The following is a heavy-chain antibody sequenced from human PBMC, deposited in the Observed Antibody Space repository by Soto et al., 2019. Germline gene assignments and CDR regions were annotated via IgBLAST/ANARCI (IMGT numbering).Heavy chain of an antibody. V-gene: IGHV3-23*01. CDR1: GFTFSNYA. J-gene: IGHJ4*02. Sequence: EVQLLESGGGLVQPGGSLRLSCAASGFTFSNYAMSWVRQAPGKGLEWVSAISGTTGGTFYADSVKGRFTISRDNSRNTLYLQMNSLRPEDTALYYCAKRVVVSGATYYFDYWGQGTLVTVSS. CDR2: ISGTTGGT. D-gene: IGHD2-15*01. CDR3: AKRVVVSGATYYFDY.